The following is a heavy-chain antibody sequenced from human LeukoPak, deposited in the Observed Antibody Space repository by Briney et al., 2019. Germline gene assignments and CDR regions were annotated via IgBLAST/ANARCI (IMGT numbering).Heavy chain of an antibody. CDR3: YDSTY. CDR1: GYTLTELS. CDR2: FDPKDGAT. V-gene: IGHV1-24*01. Sequence: ASVTVSCKISGYTLTELSMHGIRQAPGKGLEWMGGFDPKDGATVYAQKFQGRPTMTEDTSTATAYMELSSLTSEDTAVYFCYDSTYWGQGTLVTVSS. D-gene: IGHD3-22*01. J-gene: IGHJ4*02.